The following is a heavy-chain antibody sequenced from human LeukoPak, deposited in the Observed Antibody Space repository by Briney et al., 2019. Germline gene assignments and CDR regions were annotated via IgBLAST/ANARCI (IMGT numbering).Heavy chain of an antibody. J-gene: IGHJ1*01. CDR2: IIPILGIA. CDR1: GGTFSSYA. Sequence: SVKVSCKASGGTFSSYAISWVRQAPGQGLEWMGRIIPILGIANYAQKFQGRVTITADKSTSTAYMELSSLRSEDTAVYYCARGVNYYDSSGYYLEYFQHWGQGTLVTVSS. D-gene: IGHD3-22*01. CDR3: ARGVNYYDSSGYYLEYFQH. V-gene: IGHV1-69*04.